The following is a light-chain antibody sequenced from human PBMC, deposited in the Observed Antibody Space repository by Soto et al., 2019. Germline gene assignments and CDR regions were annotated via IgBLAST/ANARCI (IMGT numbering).Light chain of an antibody. CDR3: QQYYSYPWT. CDR2: AAS. Sequence: AIRMTQSPSSLSASTGDRVTITCRASQGLSSYVAWYQQKPGKAPKLLIYAASTLQSGVPSRFSGSGSGTDFTLTISCLQSEDLATYYCQQYYSYPWTFGQGTKVEIK. J-gene: IGKJ1*01. V-gene: IGKV1-8*01. CDR1: QGLSSY.